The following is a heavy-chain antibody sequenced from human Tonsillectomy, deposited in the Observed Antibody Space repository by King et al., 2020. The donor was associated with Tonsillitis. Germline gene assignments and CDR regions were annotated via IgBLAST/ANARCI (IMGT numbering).Heavy chain of an antibody. Sequence: LVESGGGVVQPGRSLRLSCAASGFTFSNYGIHWVRQAPGKGRGWLAFFWYDGSNNFYTDTVSARFTISRDNSMKSVCLQMNSLRAEDTGLYFCARDMYNDNSGDAFDIWGQGTMVTVSS. J-gene: IGHJ3*02. CDR2: FWYDGSNN. CDR3: ARDMYNDNSGDAFDI. CDR1: GFTFSNYG. D-gene: IGHD3-22*01. V-gene: IGHV3-33*08.